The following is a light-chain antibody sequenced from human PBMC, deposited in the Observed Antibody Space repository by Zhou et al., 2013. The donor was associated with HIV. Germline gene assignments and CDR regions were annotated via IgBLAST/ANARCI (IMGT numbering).Light chain of an antibody. J-gene: IGKJ5*01. Sequence: EIVLTQSPATLSLSPGERATLSCRASQSVSSNYLAWYQQKPGQAPRLLIYGASSRATGIPDRFSGSGSGTDFTLTISRLEPEDFAVYYCQQYAGSPITFGQGTRLEIK. CDR1: QSVSSNY. V-gene: IGKV3-20*01. CDR2: GAS. CDR3: QQYAGSPIT.